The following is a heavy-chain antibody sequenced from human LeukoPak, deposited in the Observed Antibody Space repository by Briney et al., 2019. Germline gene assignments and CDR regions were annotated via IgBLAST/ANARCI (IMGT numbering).Heavy chain of an antibody. D-gene: IGHD1-26*01. CDR3: ARVSGSLDY. V-gene: IGHV3-66*01. J-gene: IGHJ4*02. CDR2: IYSGGST. Sequence: GGSLRLSCAASGFSFSDYDMHWVRQAPGKGLEWVSVIYSGGSTYYADSVKGRFTISRDNSKNTLYLQMNSLRAEDTAVYYCARVSGSLDYWGQGTLVTVSS. CDR1: GFSFSDYD.